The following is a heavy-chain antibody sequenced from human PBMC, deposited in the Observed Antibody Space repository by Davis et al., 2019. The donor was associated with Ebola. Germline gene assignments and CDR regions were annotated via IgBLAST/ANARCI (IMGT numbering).Heavy chain of an antibody. D-gene: IGHD2-15*01. Sequence: AASVKVSCKASGYTLTSYGISWVRQAPGQGLEWMGWISAYNGNTNYAQKLQGRVTMTTDTSTSTAYMDLRSLRSDDTAVYYCARDRWRRTDWFDPWGQGTLVTVSS. CDR3: ARDRWRRTDWFDP. CDR2: ISAYNGNT. J-gene: IGHJ5*02. V-gene: IGHV1-18*01. CDR1: GYTLTSYG.